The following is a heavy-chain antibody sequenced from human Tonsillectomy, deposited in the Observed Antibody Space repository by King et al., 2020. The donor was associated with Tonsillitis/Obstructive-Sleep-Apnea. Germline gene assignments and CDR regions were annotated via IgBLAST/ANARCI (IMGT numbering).Heavy chain of an antibody. J-gene: IGHJ4*02. V-gene: IGHV1-2*02. CDR1: GYTFTGYY. D-gene: IGHD3-22*01. CDR2: VNPKSGGT. CDR3: ARVAYYYDSSGPLDY. Sequence: VQLVESGAEVKKPGASVKVSCKASGYTFTGYYMHWVRQAPGQGLEWMGWVNPKSGGTNYAQQFQGRVTMTRDTSLSTAYMELSSLRSDDTAVDSCARVAYYYDSSGPLDYWGQGTLVTVSS.